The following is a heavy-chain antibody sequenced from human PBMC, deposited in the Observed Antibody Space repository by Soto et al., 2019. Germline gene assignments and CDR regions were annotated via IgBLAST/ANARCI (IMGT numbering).Heavy chain of an antibody. D-gene: IGHD6-6*01. J-gene: IGHJ4*02. CDR2: IYYSGST. CDR1: GGSISSSSYY. V-gene: IGHV4-39*01. Sequence: SETLSLTCTVSGGSISSSSYYWGWIRQPPGKGLEWIGSIYYSGSTYYNPSLKSRVTISVDTSKNQFSLKLSSVTAADTAVYYCARHHQQLVDYWGQGTLVTVSS. CDR3: ARHHQQLVDY.